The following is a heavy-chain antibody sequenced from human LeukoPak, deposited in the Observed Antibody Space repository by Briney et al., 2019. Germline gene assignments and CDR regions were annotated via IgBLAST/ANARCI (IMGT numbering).Heavy chain of an antibody. V-gene: IGHV3-48*03. CDR3: ARGEPSSDCEGQVFDY. Sequence: PGGSLRLSCAASGFTFSSYEMNWVRQAPGKGLEWVSYISSSGSTIYYADSVKGRFTISRDNAKNSLYLQMNSLRAEDTAVYYCARGEPSSDCEGQVFDYWGQGTLVTVSS. J-gene: IGHJ4*02. D-gene: IGHD2-21*02. CDR1: GFTFSSYE. CDR2: ISSSGSTI.